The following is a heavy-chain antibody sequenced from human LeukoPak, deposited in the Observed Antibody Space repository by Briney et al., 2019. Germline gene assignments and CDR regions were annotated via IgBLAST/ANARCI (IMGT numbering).Heavy chain of an antibody. CDR3: AKDAKGYSSSYRDY. J-gene: IGHJ4*02. D-gene: IGHD6-13*01. V-gene: IGHV3-30*02. Sequence: PGGSLRLSCAASGFTFNNYVMHWVRQAPGKGLEWVAFIRYDGSNKYYADSVKGRFTISRDNSKNTLNLQMNSLRAEDTAVYYCAKDAKGYSSSYRDYWGQGTLVTVSS. CDR2: IRYDGSNK. CDR1: GFTFNNYV.